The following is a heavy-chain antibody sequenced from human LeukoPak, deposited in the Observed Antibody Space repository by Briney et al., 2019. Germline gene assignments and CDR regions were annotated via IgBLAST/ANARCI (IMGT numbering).Heavy chain of an antibody. V-gene: IGHV3-21*01. D-gene: IGHD3-22*01. CDR2: ISSGSSFI. J-gene: IGHJ4*02. CDR1: GFTFSTYS. Sequence: GGSLRLSCAASGFTFSTYSMNWVRQAPGKGLEWVSSISSGSSFIYYADSVKGRFTIPRHNAKHSLFLQMNSLRAEDTAVYYCARESSGYFYWGQGTLVTVSS. CDR3: ARESSGYFY.